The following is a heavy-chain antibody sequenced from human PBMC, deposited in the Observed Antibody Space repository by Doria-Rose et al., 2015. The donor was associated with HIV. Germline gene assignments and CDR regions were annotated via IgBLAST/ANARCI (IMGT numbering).Heavy chain of an antibody. Sequence: QVQLGESGAEVKKPGASVRVPCKASGFTFTSYYVHWVRQAPGQGLEWMGIINPSDSTTSYAQKFQGRVTLTRDTSTSTVYMELSSLRSEDSAVYYCARAVRNGWNELEDYWGQGTLVTVSS. V-gene: IGHV1-46*01. D-gene: IGHD1-1*01. CDR1: GFTFTSYY. CDR2: INPSDSTT. J-gene: IGHJ4*02. CDR3: ARAVRNGWNELEDY.